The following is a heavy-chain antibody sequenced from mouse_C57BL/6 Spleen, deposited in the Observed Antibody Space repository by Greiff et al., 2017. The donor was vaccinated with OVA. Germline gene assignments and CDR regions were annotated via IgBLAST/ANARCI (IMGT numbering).Heavy chain of an antibody. J-gene: IGHJ2*01. Sequence: EVNVVESGGGLVKPGGSLKLSCAASGFTFSSSAMSWVRQTPEKRLAWVATISDGGSYTYYPDNVKGRFTLSSENDKNNLYLQMSHLQSEDTAMYYCARVREYYGSSYVPYYFDYWGQGTTLTVSS. CDR1: GFTFSSSA. CDR2: ISDGGSYT. CDR3: ARVREYYGSSYVPYYFDY. D-gene: IGHD1-1*01. V-gene: IGHV5-4*03.